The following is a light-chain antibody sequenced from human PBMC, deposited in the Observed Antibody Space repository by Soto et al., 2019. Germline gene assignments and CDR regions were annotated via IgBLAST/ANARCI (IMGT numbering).Light chain of an antibody. V-gene: IGKV1-5*01. J-gene: IGKJ1*01. CDR3: QQYYNYST. CDR2: DAS. Sequence: DIQMTQSPSTLPASVGDRVTITCRASQTISSWLAWYQQKPGKAPDLLIYDASRLAGGVPSRFSGSEAGTEFTLTIGSLQPDAFATYFCQQYYNYSTFGQGTKVEVK. CDR1: QTISSW.